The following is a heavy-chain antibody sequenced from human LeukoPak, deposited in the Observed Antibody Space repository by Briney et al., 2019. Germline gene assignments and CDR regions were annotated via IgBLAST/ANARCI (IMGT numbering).Heavy chain of an antibody. D-gene: IGHD3-10*01. J-gene: IGHJ6*02. V-gene: IGHV7-4-1*02. CDR1: GYTFTSYA. CDR3: ARDQPQYYYRGMDV. Sequence: ASVKVSCKASGYTFTSYAMNWVRQAPGQGLEWMGWINTNTGNPTYAQGFTGRFVFSLDTSVSTAYLQISSLKAEDTAVYYCARDQPQYYYRGMDVWGQGTTVTVSS. CDR2: INTNTGNP.